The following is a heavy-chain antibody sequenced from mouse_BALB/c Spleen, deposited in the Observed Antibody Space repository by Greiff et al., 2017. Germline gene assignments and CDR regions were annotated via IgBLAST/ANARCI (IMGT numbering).Heavy chain of an antibody. Sequence: EVQLVESGGDLVKPGGSLKLSCAASGFTFSSYGMSWVRQTPDKRLEWVATISSGGSYTYYPDSVKGRFTISRDNAKNTLYLQMSSLKSEDTAMYYCARQGMTTTTFDYWGQGTTLTVSS. J-gene: IGHJ2*01. CDR3: ARQGMTTTTFDY. CDR1: GFTFSSYG. CDR2: ISSGGSYT. D-gene: IGHD2-12*01. V-gene: IGHV5-6*01.